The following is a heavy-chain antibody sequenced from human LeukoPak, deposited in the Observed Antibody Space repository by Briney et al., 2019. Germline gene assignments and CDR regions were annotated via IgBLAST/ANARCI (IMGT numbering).Heavy chain of an antibody. CDR1: GYTFGSFC. CDR2: INGNGRNK. V-gene: IGHV3-23*01. Sequence: AGGSLRLACVVAGYTFGSFCIRWVLQAPGEGLEWVAAINGNGRNKYHQDSVRGRFTISRDNTKTTLYLQMNSLRAEDTAVYFCALSWTGKNYFDYWGQGALVTVTS. D-gene: IGHD3/OR15-3a*01. CDR3: ALSWTGKNYFDY. J-gene: IGHJ4*02.